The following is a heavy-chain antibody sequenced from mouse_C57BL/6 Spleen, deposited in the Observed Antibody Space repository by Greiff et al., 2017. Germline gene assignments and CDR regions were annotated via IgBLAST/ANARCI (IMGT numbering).Heavy chain of an antibody. D-gene: IGHD1-1*01. J-gene: IGHJ4*01. V-gene: IGHV1-69*01. CDR1: GYTFTSYW. CDR2: IDPSDSYT. Sequence: QVQLKQSGAELVMPGASVKLSCKASGYTFTSYWMHWVKQRPGQGLEWIGEIDPSDSYTNYNQKFKGKSTLTVDKSSSTAYMQLSSLTSEDSAVYYCARAPITTVVPPYAMDYWGQGTSVTVSS. CDR3: ARAPITTVVPPYAMDY.